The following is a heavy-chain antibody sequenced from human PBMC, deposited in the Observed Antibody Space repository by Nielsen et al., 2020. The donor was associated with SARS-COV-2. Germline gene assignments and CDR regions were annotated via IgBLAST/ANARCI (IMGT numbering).Heavy chain of an antibody. CDR2: ISAYNGNT. Sequence: ASVKVSCKASGYTFTSYGISWVRQAPGQGLEWMGWISAYNGNTNYAQKLQGRVTMTTDTSTSTAYMELRGLRSDDTAVYYCARVDDYYGSGSWSQNYYYYMDVWGKGTTVTVSS. J-gene: IGHJ6*03. D-gene: IGHD3-10*01. CDR3: ARVDDYYGSGSWSQNYYYYMDV. CDR1: GYTFTSYG. V-gene: IGHV1-18*04.